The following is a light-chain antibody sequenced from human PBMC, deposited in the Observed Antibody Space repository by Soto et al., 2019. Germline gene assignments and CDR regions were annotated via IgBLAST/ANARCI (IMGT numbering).Light chain of an antibody. CDR2: GAS. CDR1: QSVSSS. Sequence: EIAMTQSPGTLSVSPGERATLSCRASQSVSSSLAWYQQKPGQAPRLLMYGASTRATGTPARFSGSGSGTEFTLTISSLQSEDFAVYYCQQYSSWPLSFGGGTKVDIK. CDR3: QQYSSWPLS. V-gene: IGKV3D-15*01. J-gene: IGKJ4*01.